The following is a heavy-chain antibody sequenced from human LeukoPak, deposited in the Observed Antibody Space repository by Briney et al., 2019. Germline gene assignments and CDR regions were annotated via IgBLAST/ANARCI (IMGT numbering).Heavy chain of an antibody. CDR2: IYYSGST. CDR1: GGSISSYY. V-gene: IGHV4-59*12. Sequence: SETLSLTCTGSGGSISSYYWSWVRQPPGKGLEWIGYIYYSGSTNYNPSLKSRVTISVDTSKNQFSLKLSSVTAADTAVYYCARDYYGSGSAAYYYSYMDVWGKGTTVTISS. D-gene: IGHD3-10*01. J-gene: IGHJ6*03. CDR3: ARDYYGSGSAAYYYSYMDV.